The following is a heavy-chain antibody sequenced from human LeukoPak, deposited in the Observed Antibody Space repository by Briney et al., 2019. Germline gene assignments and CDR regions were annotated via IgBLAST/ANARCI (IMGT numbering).Heavy chain of an antibody. CDR2: IYYSGST. J-gene: IGHJ5*02. CDR3: ARIPVTRFGELSFDP. D-gene: IGHD3-10*01. Sequence: SETLSLTCTVSGGSISSYYWSWIRQPPGKGLEWIGYIYYSGSTNYNPSLKSRVTISVDTSKNQFSLKLSSVTAADTAVYYCARIPVTRFGELSFDPWGQGTLVTVSS. CDR1: GGSISSYY. V-gene: IGHV4-59*12.